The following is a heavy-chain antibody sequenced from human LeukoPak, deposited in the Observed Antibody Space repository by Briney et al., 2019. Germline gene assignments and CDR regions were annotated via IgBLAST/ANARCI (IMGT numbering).Heavy chain of an antibody. J-gene: IGHJ6*03. Sequence: ASVKVSCKASGYTFTGYYMHWVRQAPGQGLEWMGWINPNSGGTNYAQKFQGRVTMTRDTSISTAYMELSRLRSDDTAVYYCARSSWDTAMVTVYYYYYMDVWGKGTTVTISS. CDR1: GYTFTGYY. CDR2: INPNSGGT. CDR3: ARSSWDTAMVTVYYYYYMDV. D-gene: IGHD5-18*01. V-gene: IGHV1-2*02.